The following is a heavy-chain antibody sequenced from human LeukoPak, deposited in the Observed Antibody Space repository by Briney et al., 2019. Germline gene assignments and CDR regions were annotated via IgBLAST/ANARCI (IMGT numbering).Heavy chain of an antibody. CDR2: IYYSGST. V-gene: IGHV4-59*08. CDR1: GGSISSYY. Sequence: SETLSLTCTVSGGSISSYYWSWIRQPPGKGLEWIGYIYYSGSTNYNPSLKSRVTISVDTSKNQFSLKLSSVTAADTAVYYCARTGYSGYDLFDYWGQGTLVTVSS. J-gene: IGHJ4*02. D-gene: IGHD5-12*01. CDR3: ARTGYSGYDLFDY.